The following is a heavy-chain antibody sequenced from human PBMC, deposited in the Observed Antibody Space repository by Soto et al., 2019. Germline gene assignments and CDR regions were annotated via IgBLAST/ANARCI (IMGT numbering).Heavy chain of an antibody. CDR3: AREDFQSSGYY. D-gene: IGHD3-22*01. CDR2: ISSDGTSI. CDR1: GFTFRSYW. J-gene: IGHJ1*01. Sequence: PGGSLRLSCTASGFTFRSYWMHWVRQVPGKGLVWVSRISSDGTSINYADSVKGRFTISRDNDKNTLYLQMNSLRVEDTAVYYCAREDFQSSGYYWGQGALVTVSS. V-gene: IGHV3-74*01.